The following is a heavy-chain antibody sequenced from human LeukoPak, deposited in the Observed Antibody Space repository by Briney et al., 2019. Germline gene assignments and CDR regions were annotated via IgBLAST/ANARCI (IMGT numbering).Heavy chain of an antibody. V-gene: IGHV5-51*01. CDR1: GYSFTSYW. Sequence: GESLKISCQGSGYSFTSYWIGWVRQMPGKGLEWMGIIPPPDSDTRYSPSFQGQVTISADKSISTAYLQWNSLKASDTAMYYCARWGGYCSGGSCFPLYYFDSWGQGTLVTVSS. CDR2: IPPPDSDT. CDR3: ARWGGYCSGGSCFPLYYFDS. D-gene: IGHD2-15*01. J-gene: IGHJ4*02.